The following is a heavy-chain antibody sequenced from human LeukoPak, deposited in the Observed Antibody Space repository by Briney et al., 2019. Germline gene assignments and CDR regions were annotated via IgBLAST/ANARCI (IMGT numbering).Heavy chain of an antibody. Sequence: GGSLRLSCAASGFTFSSYWVHWARQAPGKGLVWVSRINSDGSSTTYADSVKGRFTIARDNAKNTLYLQMNSLRPEDTAVCYCARDVDYHVTSECFDYWGQGTLVTVSS. D-gene: IGHD3-22*01. CDR2: INSDGSST. J-gene: IGHJ4*02. CDR1: GFTFSSYW. CDR3: ARDVDYHVTSECFDY. V-gene: IGHV3-74*03.